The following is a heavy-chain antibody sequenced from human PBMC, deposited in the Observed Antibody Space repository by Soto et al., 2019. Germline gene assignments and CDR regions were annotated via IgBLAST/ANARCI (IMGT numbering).Heavy chain of an antibody. CDR2: ISSSSSYI. V-gene: IGHV3-21*01. CDR3: AXXSVGDKTLYGMDV. CDR1: GFTFSSYS. D-gene: IGHD3-10*01. J-gene: IGHJ6*02. Sequence: RLSCAASGFTFSSYSMNWVRQAPGKGLEWVSSISSSSSYIYYADSVKGRFTISRDNAKNSLYLQMNSLRAEDTAVYYCAXXSVGDKTLYGMDVWGQGTTVTVSS.